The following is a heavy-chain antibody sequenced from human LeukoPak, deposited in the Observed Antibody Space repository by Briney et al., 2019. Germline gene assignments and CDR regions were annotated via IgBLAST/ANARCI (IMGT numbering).Heavy chain of an antibody. V-gene: IGHV1-3*01. J-gene: IGHJ5*02. Sequence: ASVKVSCKASGYTFTTYAMHWVRQAPGQRLEWMGWINAGNGNTKYSQKFQGRVTIIRDTSASTAYMELSSLRSEDTAVYYCARDPDISTNWFDPWGQGTLVTVSS. CDR3: ARDPDISTNWFDP. D-gene: IGHD3-9*01. CDR2: INAGNGNT. CDR1: GYTFTTYA.